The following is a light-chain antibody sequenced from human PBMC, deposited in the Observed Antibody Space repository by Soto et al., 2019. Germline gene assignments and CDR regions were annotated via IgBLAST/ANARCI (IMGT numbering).Light chain of an antibody. CDR2: AAF. Sequence: DIQMTQSPFSLSASVGDRVTITCRASQSINRDLNWYQQKPGKAPNLLIYAAFTLESGVPSRFSGSGSGTGFTLTISSLQLEDFATYYCQQNYSTPLAFGGGTKVDIK. J-gene: IGKJ4*01. CDR1: QSINRD. V-gene: IGKV1-39*01. CDR3: QQNYSTPLA.